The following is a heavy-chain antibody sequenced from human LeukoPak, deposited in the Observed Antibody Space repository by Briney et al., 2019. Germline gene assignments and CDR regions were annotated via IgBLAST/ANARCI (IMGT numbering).Heavy chain of an antibody. CDR3: ARTYYDSSGYAFDI. CDR1: GFTFSSYA. Sequence: GGSLRLSCAASGFTFSSYAMSWVRQAPGKGLEWVSAISGSGGSTYYADSAKGRFTISRDNSKNTLYLQMNSLRAEDTAVYYCARTYYDSSGYAFDIWGQGTMVTVSS. D-gene: IGHD3-22*01. V-gene: IGHV3-23*01. CDR2: ISGSGGST. J-gene: IGHJ3*02.